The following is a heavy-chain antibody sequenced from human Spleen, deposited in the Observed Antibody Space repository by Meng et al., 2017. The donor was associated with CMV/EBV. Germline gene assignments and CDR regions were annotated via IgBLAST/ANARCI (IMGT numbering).Heavy chain of an antibody. CDR3: ARDLGQRGGAFDY. D-gene: IGHD3-10*01. Sequence: GESLKISCAASGFTFSSFAMHWVRQAPGKGLEWVALISYAGSSKYYADSVKGRFIISRDNSKNTQYLQMNSLRAEDTAVYYCARDLGQRGGAFDYWGQGTLVTVSS. J-gene: IGHJ4*02. CDR2: ISYAGSSK. V-gene: IGHV3-30-3*01. CDR1: GFTFSSFA.